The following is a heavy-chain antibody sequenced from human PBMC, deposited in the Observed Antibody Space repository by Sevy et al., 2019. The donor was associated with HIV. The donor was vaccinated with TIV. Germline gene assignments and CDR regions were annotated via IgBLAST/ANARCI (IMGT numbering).Heavy chain of an antibody. D-gene: IGHD3-16*01. V-gene: IGHV3-30*02. J-gene: IGHJ5*02. CDR1: GFTLSDYN. CDR2: IQVDGREK. CDR3: AKRLTAS. Sequence: GGSLRLSCAASGFTLSDYNMKWVRQAPGKGLEWVAFIQVDGREKYYTDSVKGRFTISRDSSKNTIYLQMNSLRAEDTAAKYSAKRLTASWGQGTLVTVSS.